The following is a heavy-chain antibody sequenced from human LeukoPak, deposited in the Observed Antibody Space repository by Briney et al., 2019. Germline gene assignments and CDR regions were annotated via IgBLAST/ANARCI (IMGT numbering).Heavy chain of an antibody. CDR1: GFTFSSYG. V-gene: IGHV3-30*03. J-gene: IGHJ4*02. CDR2: ISYDGSNK. D-gene: IGHD3-9*01. Sequence: PGRSLRLSCAASGFTFSSYGMHWVRQAPGKGLEWVAVISYDGSNKYYADSVKGRFTISRDNSKNTLYLQMNSLRAEDTAVYYCARNRPRYFDWSYYFDYWGQGTLVTVSS. CDR3: ARNRPRYFDWSYYFDY.